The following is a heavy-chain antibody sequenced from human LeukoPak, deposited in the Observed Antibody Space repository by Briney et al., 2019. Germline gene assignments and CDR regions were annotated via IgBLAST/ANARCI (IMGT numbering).Heavy chain of an antibody. D-gene: IGHD5-18*01. Sequence: PSETLSLTCAVYGGSFSGYYWSWIRQPPGKGLEWIGEVNHSGSTNYNPSLKSRVTISVDTSKNQFSLKLSSVTAADTAVYYCARGRGYSYGLPDYWGQGTLVTVSS. V-gene: IGHV4-34*01. CDR3: ARGRGYSYGLPDY. CDR2: VNHSGST. J-gene: IGHJ4*02. CDR1: GGSFSGYY.